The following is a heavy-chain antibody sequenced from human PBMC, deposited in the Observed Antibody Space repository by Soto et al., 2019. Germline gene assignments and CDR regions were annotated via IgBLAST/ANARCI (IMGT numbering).Heavy chain of an antibody. Sequence: QVQLQESGPGLVKPSQTLSLTCTVSGGSISSGDYYWSWIRQPPGKGLEWIGYIYYSGSTYYNPSLQSRVTISVDTSKNQFSLKLSSVTAADTAVYYCARERGDGAALGPFDYWGQGTLVTVSS. D-gene: IGHD3-16*01. CDR3: ARERGDGAALGPFDY. V-gene: IGHV4-30-4*01. CDR1: GGSISSGDYY. CDR2: IYYSGST. J-gene: IGHJ4*02.